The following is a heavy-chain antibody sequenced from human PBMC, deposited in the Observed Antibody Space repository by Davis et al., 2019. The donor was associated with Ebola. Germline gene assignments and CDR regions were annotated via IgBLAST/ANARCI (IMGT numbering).Heavy chain of an antibody. J-gene: IGHJ4*02. Sequence: ASVKVSCKASGYTFSGYYMHWVRQAPGQGLEWMGWINPNSGGTNYAQKFQGRVTMTRDTSISTAYMELSRLRSDDTAVYYCAKELFYYDSSGTLGYWGQGTLVTVSS. CDR1: GYTFSGYY. CDR2: INPNSGGT. D-gene: IGHD3-22*01. V-gene: IGHV1-2*02. CDR3: AKELFYYDSSGTLGY.